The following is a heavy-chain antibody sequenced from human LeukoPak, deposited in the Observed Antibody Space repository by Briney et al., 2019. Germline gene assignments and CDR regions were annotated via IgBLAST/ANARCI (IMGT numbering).Heavy chain of an antibody. CDR3: ARGAPLEWVYNWFDP. J-gene: IGHJ5*02. Sequence: ASVKVSCKASGYTFTSYDINWVRQAPGQGLEWMGWMNPNSGNTVYAQKFQSRVTITRNTSISTAYMELSSLRSEDTAVYYCARGAPLEWVYNWFDPWGQGTLVTVSS. D-gene: IGHD3-3*01. CDR1: GYTFTSYD. V-gene: IGHV1-8*03. CDR2: MNPNSGNT.